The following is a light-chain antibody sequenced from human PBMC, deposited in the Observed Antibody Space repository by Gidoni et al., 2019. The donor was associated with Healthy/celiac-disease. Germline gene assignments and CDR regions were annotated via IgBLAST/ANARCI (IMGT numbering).Light chain of an antibody. V-gene: IGLV2-18*02. J-gene: IGLJ7*01. CDR2: EVS. CDR3: SSYTSSSTAV. Sequence: QSALTQPPSVSGSPGQSVTISCTGTRSDVGSYNRVSWYQQPPGTAPKLMIYEVSNRPSGVPDRFSGSKSGNTASLTISGLQAEDEADYYCSSYTSSSTAVFGGGTQLTVL. CDR1: RSDVGSYNR.